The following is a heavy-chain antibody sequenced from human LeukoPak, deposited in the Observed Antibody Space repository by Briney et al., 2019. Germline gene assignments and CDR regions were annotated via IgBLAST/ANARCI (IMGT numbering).Heavy chain of an antibody. V-gene: IGHV1-18*01. CDR3: ARDPAGRGIVATPPSY. CDR1: GYTFTSYG. D-gene: IGHD5-12*01. CDR2: ISAYNGNT. Sequence: SMKVSCKASGYTFTSYGISWVRQAPGQGLEWMGWISAYNGNTNYAQKLQGRVTMTTDTSTSTAYMELRSLRSDDTAVYYCARDPAGRGIVATPPSYWGQGTLVTVSS. J-gene: IGHJ4*02.